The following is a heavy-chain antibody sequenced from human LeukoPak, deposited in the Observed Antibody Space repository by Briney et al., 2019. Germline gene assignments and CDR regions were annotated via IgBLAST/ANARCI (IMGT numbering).Heavy chain of an antibody. Sequence: PSETLSLTCTVSGGSINFYYWSWIRQSPGKGLEWIGNIYYSGSINYNPSLKSRVTISVDTSKNQFSLILSSVTAADTAVYYCARFPHMVVPAADFDYWGQGTLVTVSS. V-gene: IGHV4-59*01. J-gene: IGHJ4*02. CDR1: GGSINFYY. CDR3: ARFPHMVVPAADFDY. D-gene: IGHD2-2*01. CDR2: IYYSGSI.